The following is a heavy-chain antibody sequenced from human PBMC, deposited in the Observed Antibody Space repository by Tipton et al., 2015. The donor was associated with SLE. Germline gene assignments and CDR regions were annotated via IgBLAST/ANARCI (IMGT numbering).Heavy chain of an antibody. CDR3: ARMEGMITYGGIAGL. D-gene: IGHD3-16*01. CDR2: IYTTGTT. V-gene: IGHV4-61*09. J-gene: IGHJ4*02. Sequence: TLSLTCTVSGGSLNIGGYYWSWIRQPAGKGLEWIGQIYTTGTTTYSPSLKSRVTISIDTSKSHFSLNLTSVTAADTAVYYCARMEGMITYGGIAGLWGQGTVVTVSS. CDR1: GGSLNIGGYY.